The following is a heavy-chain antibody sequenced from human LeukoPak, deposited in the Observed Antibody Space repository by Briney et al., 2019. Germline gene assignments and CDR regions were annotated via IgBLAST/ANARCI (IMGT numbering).Heavy chain of an antibody. J-gene: IGHJ6*03. V-gene: IGHV1-8*03. CDR3: ARRSRMGYGSGSYWNYYYYYMDV. D-gene: IGHD3-10*01. CDR2: MNPSSGNT. Sequence: ASVKVSCKASGYTFTSYDINWVRQATGQGIEWMGWMNPSSGNTGYAQKFQGGVTITRNTSISTAYMELSSLRSEDTDVYYCARRSRMGYGSGSYWNYYYYYMDVWGKGTTVTVSS. CDR1: GYTFTSYD.